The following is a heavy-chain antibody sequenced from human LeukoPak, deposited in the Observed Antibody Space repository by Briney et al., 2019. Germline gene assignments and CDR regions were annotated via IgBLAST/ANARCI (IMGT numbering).Heavy chain of an antibody. CDR3: ARVSGEYCSSTTCYGAAFDF. D-gene: IGHD2-2*01. Sequence: GGSLRLSCAASGFTFSSYEMNWVRQAPGKGLEWVSYISSSGSTIYYADSVKGRFTISRDNAKNSLYLQMNSLRAEDTAIYYCARVSGEYCSSTTCYGAAFDFWGQGTMVTVSS. CDR1: GFTFSSYE. V-gene: IGHV3-48*03. J-gene: IGHJ3*01. CDR2: ISSSGSTI.